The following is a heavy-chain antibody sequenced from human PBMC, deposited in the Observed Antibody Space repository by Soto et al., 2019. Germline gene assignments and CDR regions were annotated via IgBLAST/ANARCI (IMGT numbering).Heavy chain of an antibody. D-gene: IGHD2-15*01. Sequence: SETLSLTCSVYGGSFSGYYWSWIRQPPGKGLEWIGEINHSGSTNYNPSLKSRVTISVDTSKNQFSLKLSSVTAADTAVYYCARGLVVVAATRGPFDYWGQGTLVTVSS. CDR2: INHSGST. CDR3: ARGLVVVAATRGPFDY. V-gene: IGHV4-34*01. J-gene: IGHJ4*02. CDR1: GGSFSGYY.